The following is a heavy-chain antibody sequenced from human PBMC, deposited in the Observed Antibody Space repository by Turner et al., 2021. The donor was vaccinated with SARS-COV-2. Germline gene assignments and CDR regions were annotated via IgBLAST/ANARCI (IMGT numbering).Heavy chain of an antibody. J-gene: IGHJ4*02. Sequence: QVQLEQSGAEVKKPGASVKGSCKASGYTFTSYGISWVRQAPGQGLGWMGGISAYNCNTNYAQKLQGRVTMTTDTSTSTAYMELRSLRSDDTAVYYCARDDPDIVATITVYWGQGTLVTVSS. CDR1: GYTFTSYG. CDR3: ARDDPDIVATITVY. CDR2: ISAYNCNT. D-gene: IGHD5-12*01. V-gene: IGHV1-18*01.